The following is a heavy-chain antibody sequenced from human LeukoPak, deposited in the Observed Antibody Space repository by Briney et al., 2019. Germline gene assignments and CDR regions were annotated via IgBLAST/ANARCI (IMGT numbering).Heavy chain of an antibody. CDR3: ARVDAQGFGESHFDY. J-gene: IGHJ4*02. Sequence: GGSLRLSCAASGFTFSSYWMSWVRQAPGKGLEWVANIKQDGSEKYYVDSVKGRFTISRDNAKNSLYLQMNSLRAEDTAVYYCARVDAQGFGESHFDYWGQGTLVTVSS. CDR1: GFTFSSYW. CDR2: IKQDGSEK. D-gene: IGHD3-10*01. V-gene: IGHV3-7*01.